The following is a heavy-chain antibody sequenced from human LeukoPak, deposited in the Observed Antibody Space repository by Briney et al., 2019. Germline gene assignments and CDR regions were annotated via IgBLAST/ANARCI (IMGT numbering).Heavy chain of an antibody. J-gene: IGHJ6*03. V-gene: IGHV1-69*05. CDR2: IIPIFGTA. CDR1: GGTFSSYA. D-gene: IGHD6-6*01. CDR3: AMPSIAARLGSGYYYTDV. Sequence: SVKVSCKASGGTFSSYAISWVRQAPGQGLEWMGGIIPIFGTANYAQKFQGRVTITTDESTSTAYMELSSLRSEDTAVYYCAMPSIAARLGSGYYYTDVWGKGTTVTVSS.